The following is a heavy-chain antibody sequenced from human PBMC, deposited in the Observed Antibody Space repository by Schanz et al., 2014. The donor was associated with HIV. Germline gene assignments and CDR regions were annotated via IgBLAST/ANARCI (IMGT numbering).Heavy chain of an antibody. CDR1: GFTFSTYG. J-gene: IGHJ6*02. CDR3: ARETSGFSTSWPPRYHYYGMDV. D-gene: IGHD6-13*01. CDR2: MWYDESHK. Sequence: QVQLVESGGRVVQPGRSLRLSCAASGFTFSTYGMHWVRQAPGKGLEWVAAMWYDESHKGYADSVKGRFTISRDNSKNTLYLEMNSLRPEDTAVYYCARETSGFSTSWPPRYHYYGMDVWGQGTTVTVSS. V-gene: IGHV3-33*01.